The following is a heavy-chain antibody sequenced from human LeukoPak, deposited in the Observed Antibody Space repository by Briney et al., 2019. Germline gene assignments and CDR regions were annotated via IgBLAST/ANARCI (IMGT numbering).Heavy chain of an antibody. CDR2: IGGSGGST. D-gene: IGHD3-3*01. J-gene: IGHJ4*02. CDR3: AKTMGSIFSPFDD. V-gene: IGHV3-23*01. CDR1: GFTFSSYG. Sequence: GGSLSLSCAASGFTFSSYGMTWVRQAPGKGLEWVSGIGGSGGSTYYADSVKGRFTISRDNSKNTLYLQMNSLRAEDTAVYYCAKTMGSIFSPFDDWGQGTLVTVSS.